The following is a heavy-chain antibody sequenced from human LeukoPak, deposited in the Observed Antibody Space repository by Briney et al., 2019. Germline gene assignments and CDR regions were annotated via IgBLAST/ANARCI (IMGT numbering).Heavy chain of an antibody. D-gene: IGHD6-19*01. J-gene: IGHJ3*02. V-gene: IGHV3-21*01. CDR3: ATMGEQWLLKDI. CDR1: GFPFDTYP. Sequence: PGGSLRLSCTASGFPFDTYPMNWLRQAPGKALEWVASISSSNSFKNYADSVKGRFTISRDNAQNSLYLQMSSLRAEDTGLYYCATMGEQWLLKDIWGQGTMVIVSS. CDR2: ISSSNSFK.